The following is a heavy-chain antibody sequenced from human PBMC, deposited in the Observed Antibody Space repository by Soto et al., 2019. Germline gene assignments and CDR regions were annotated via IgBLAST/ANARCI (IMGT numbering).Heavy chain of an antibody. V-gene: IGHV3-30*18. J-gene: IGHJ4*02. CDR1: GFTFSSYG. Sequence: QVQLVESGGGVVQPGRSLRLSCAASGFTFSSYGMHWVRQAPGKGLEWVAVISYDGSNKYYADSVKSRFTISRDNSKNTLYLQMNSLRAEDTAVYYCAKGLTYYYGSGSCDYWGQGTLVTVSS. CDR2: ISYDGSNK. CDR3: AKGLTYYYGSGSCDY. D-gene: IGHD3-10*01.